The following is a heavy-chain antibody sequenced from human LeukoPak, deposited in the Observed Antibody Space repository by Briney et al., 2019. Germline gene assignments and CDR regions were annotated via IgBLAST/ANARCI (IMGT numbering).Heavy chain of an antibody. Sequence: SETLSLTCTVSGGSISSGAYYWGWIRQPPGKGLEWIGRIYTSGSTNYNPSLKSRVTISVDTSKNQFSLKLSSVTAADTAVYYCARHTPGVRVAAAGSPYWYFDLWGRGTLVTVSS. CDR3: ARHTPGVRVAAAGSPYWYFDL. CDR1: GGSISSGAYY. CDR2: IYTSGST. V-gene: IGHV4-61*02. J-gene: IGHJ2*01. D-gene: IGHD6-13*01.